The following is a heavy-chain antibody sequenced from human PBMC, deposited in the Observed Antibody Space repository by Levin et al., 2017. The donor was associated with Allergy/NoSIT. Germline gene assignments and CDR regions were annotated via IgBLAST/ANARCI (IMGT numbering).Heavy chain of an antibody. CDR3: AREWITAAGTHWFDP. CDR2: ISPTTTYI. D-gene: IGHD6-13*01. J-gene: IGHJ5*02. Sequence: AASVKVSCVASGFDCSSYRMNWVRQAPGKGLEWVASISPTTTYIYYADAVKGRFTISRDTSSNAVNLQMNSLRAEDTAIYYCAREWITAAGTHWFDPWGQGTLVTVSS. V-gene: IGHV3-21*01. CDR1: GFDCSSYR.